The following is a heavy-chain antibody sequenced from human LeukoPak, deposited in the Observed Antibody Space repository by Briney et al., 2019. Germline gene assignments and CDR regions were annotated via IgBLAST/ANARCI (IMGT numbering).Heavy chain of an antibody. D-gene: IGHD5-18*01. V-gene: IGHV3-74*01. J-gene: IGHJ4*02. CDR2: INGYGSST. Sequence: GGSLRLSCAASGFTFICYWMQWVRQAPGKGLVWVSRINGYGSSTDFADSVKGRFTISRDNAKNTLYLQMNSLRAEDTAVYYCARDAPGNTALDYWGQGTLVTVSS. CDR3: ARDAPGNTALDY. CDR1: GFTFICYW.